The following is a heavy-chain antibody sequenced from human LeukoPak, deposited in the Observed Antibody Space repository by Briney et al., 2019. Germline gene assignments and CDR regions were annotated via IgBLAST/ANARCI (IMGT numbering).Heavy chain of an antibody. J-gene: IGHJ4*02. CDR2: IIPIFGTA. CDR3: ARDGIAVAGTLDY. CDR1: GGTFSSYA. D-gene: IGHD6-19*01. Sequence: GSSVKVSCKASGGTFSSYAISWVRQAPGQGLEWMGGIIPIFGTANYAQKLQGRVAMTTDTSTSTAYMELRSLRSDDTAVYYCARDGIAVAGTLDYWGQGTLVTVSS. V-gene: IGHV1-69*05.